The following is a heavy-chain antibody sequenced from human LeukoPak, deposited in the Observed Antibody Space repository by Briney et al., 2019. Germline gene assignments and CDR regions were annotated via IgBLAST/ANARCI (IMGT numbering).Heavy chain of an antibody. CDR1: GFTFSSYA. CDR2: ISGSGGST. V-gene: IGHV3-23*01. CDR3: AKMLADGDYIGYYYTGTDV. Sequence: GGSLRLSCAASGFTFSSYAMSWVRQAPGKGLEWVSAISGSGGSTYYADSVKGRFTISRDNSKNTLYLQMNSLRAEDTAVYYCAKMLADGDYIGYYYTGTDVWRQGTTVTVSS. D-gene: IGHD4-17*01. J-gene: IGHJ6*01.